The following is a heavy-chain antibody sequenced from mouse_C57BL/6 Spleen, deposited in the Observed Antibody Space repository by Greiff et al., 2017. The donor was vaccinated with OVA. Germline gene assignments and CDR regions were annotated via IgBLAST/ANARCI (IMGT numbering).Heavy chain of an antibody. V-gene: IGHV1-59*01. CDR3: ARSTAQATLFAY. D-gene: IGHD3-2*02. Sequence: QVQLQQPGAELVRPGTSVKLSCKASGYTFTCYWMHWVKQRPGQGLEWIGVIDPSDSYTNYNQKFKGKATLTVDTSSSTAYMQLSSLTSEDSAVYYCARSTAQATLFAYWGQGTLVTVSA. J-gene: IGHJ3*01. CDR2: IDPSDSYT. CDR1: GYTFTCYW.